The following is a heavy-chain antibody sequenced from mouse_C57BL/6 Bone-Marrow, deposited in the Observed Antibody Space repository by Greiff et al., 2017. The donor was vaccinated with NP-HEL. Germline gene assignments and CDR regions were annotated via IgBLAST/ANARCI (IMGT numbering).Heavy chain of an antibody. Sequence: EVQRVESGPGLVKPSQSLSLTCSVTGYSITSGYYWNWIRQFPGNKLEWMGYISYDGSNNYNPSLKNRISITRDTSKNQFFLKLNSVTTEDTATYYCARGRDYYGSSYVNFAYWGQGTLVTVSA. D-gene: IGHD1-1*01. CDR2: ISYDGSN. V-gene: IGHV3-6*01. CDR1: GYSITSGYY. J-gene: IGHJ3*01. CDR3: ARGRDYYGSSYVNFAY.